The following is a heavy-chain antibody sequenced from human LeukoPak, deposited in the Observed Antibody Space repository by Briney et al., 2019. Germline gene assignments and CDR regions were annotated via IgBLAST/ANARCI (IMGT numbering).Heavy chain of an antibody. J-gene: IGHJ4*02. V-gene: IGHV1-18*01. CDR2: ISGDNGNT. CDR3: ARGPVITFGY. Sequence: ASVKVSCKASGYVFTNFGVSWVRQAPGQGLEWMGWISGDNGNTNYAQKLQDRVTLTTDTYTHTAYMELTSLRSGDTAVYFCARGPVITFGYWGQGTLVTVSS. D-gene: IGHD3-16*01. CDR1: GYVFTNFG.